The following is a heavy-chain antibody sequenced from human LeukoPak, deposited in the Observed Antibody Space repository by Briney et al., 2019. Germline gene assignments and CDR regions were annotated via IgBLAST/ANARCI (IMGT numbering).Heavy chain of an antibody. D-gene: IGHD6-13*01. Sequence: PGGSLRLSCAASGITFSSYSMNWVRQAPGKGLEWVSSISSSSSSYIYYADSVKGRFTISRDNAKNSLYLQMNSLRAEDTAVYYCARDQGRNAAAAPHHYFDYWGQGTPVTVSS. CDR2: ISSSSSSYI. CDR3: ARDQGRNAAAAPHHYFDY. J-gene: IGHJ4*02. CDR1: GITFSSYS. V-gene: IGHV3-21*01.